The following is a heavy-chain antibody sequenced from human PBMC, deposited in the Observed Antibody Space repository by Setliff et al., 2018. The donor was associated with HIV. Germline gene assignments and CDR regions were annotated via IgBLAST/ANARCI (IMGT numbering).Heavy chain of an antibody. CDR2: IIHSGST. V-gene: IGHV4-34*12. D-gene: IGHD6-19*01. J-gene: IGHJ4*02. Sequence: SETLSLTCAVYGGSFSGYYWSWIRQPPGKGLEWIGEIIHSGSTNYDPSLKSRVTISVDTSKNQFSLKLSSVTAADTAVYYCARRSGWSLDYWGQGTLVTVSS. CDR3: ARRSGWSLDY. CDR1: GGSFSGYY.